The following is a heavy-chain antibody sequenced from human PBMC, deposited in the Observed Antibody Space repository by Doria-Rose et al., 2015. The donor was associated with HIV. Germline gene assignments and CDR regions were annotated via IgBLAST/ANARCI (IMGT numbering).Heavy chain of an antibody. CDR1: GYTFSAYA. CDR3: ARIHSLSSSSLGH. J-gene: IGHJ4*02. V-gene: IGHV1-3*01. Sequence: QVQLVESGAEVKQTWASVTVSCKTSGYTFSAYAIHWVRQAPGQRLEWMGWLNVGNGDTRYSRKFQDRVTITSDTSANTGYMALSSLRSEDTAVYYCARIHSLSSSSLGHWGQGTLVTVSS. CDR2: LNVGNGDT. D-gene: IGHD6-13*01.